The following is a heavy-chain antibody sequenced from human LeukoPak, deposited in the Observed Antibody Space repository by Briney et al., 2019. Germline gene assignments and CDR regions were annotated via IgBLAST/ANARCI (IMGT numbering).Heavy chain of an antibody. CDR2: INPTSGGT. V-gene: IGHV1-2*02. CDR3: ARVSGYGAYGGRVAALNY. J-gene: IGHJ4*02. Sequence: GASVRVSCKASGYTFTGYFLHWVRQAPGQGLEWMGWINPTSGGTDYAENFQGRVTMTRDTSISTAYIELSSLRSGDTTIYFCARVSGYGAYGGRVAALNYWGQGTLVTVCS. D-gene: IGHD4-17*01. CDR1: GYTFTGYF.